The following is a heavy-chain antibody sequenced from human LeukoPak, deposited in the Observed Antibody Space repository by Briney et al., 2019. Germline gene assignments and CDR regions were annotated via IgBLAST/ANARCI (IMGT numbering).Heavy chain of an antibody. CDR2: ISSGDNT. D-gene: IGHD5-24*01. Sequence: GGSLRLSCAASGFTFSDYYMSWVRQAPGKGLEWVSGISSGDNTYYVDSVKGRFTISRDNSKNTLFLQMNSLRAEDTAVYYCAKDFEGRLQPLDYWGQGTLVTVSS. CDR3: AKDFEGRLQPLDY. J-gene: IGHJ4*02. CDR1: GFTFSDYY. V-gene: IGHV3-23*01.